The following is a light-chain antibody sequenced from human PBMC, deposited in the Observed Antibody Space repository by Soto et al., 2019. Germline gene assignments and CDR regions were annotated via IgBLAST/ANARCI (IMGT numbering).Light chain of an antibody. CDR3: LHHDTFPPYT. V-gene: IGKV1-17*03. Sequence: DIQMTQSPSAMSASVGDRVTITCRASQDISGYLAWFQQKPGEAPKRLIYYASSLQSGVPSRFSGSRSGTEFTLTISGLQPEDFATYYCLHHDTFPPYTFGQGTKLEIK. CDR2: YAS. CDR1: QDISGY. J-gene: IGKJ2*01.